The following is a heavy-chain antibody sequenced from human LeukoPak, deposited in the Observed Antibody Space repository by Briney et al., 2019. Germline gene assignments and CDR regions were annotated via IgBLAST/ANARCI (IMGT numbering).Heavy chain of an antibody. CDR3: NTEYYGSLNY. Sequence: GGSLRLSCADTGFTYNNAWMSGVRQAPGKGLEWVGLIKSKTDGGTTDYAAPAEGRFTIPRDDSKNTLYVQMNSLRTEDTAVYYCNTEYYGSLNYWGQGALVTVSS. D-gene: IGHD4-17*01. V-gene: IGHV3-15*01. CDR1: GFTYNNAW. J-gene: IGHJ4*02. CDR2: IKSKTDGGTT.